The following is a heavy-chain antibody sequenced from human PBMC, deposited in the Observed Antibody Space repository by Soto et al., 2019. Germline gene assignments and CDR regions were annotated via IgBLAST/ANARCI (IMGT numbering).Heavy chain of an antibody. CDR2: INPNSGCT. CDR3: ARALRNPLRYFDWLLDTEYYYYYGMDV. CDR1: GYTFTGYY. J-gene: IGHJ6*02. V-gene: IGHV1-2*04. Sequence: GASVKVSCKASGYTFTGYYMHWVRQAPGQGLEWMGWINPNSGCTNYAQKFQGWVTMTRDTSISTAYMELSRLRSDDTAVYYCARALRNPLRYFDWLLDTEYYYYYGMDVWGQGTTVTVSS. D-gene: IGHD3-9*01.